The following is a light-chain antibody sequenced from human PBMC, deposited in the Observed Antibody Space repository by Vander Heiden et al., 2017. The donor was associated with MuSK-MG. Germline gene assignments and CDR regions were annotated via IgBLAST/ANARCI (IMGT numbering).Light chain of an antibody. CDR3: NSRDSSGNHYV. CDR1: RPRSSY. Sequence: SSELTQDPAVSVALGQTVRITCQGYRPRSSYASWYRQTPGTAPGIVLLGKNNRPSGIPDRFSGSSSGNTASVTITGAQAEEEADYYCNSRDSSGNHYVFGTGTKVTVL. V-gene: IGLV3-19*01. J-gene: IGLJ1*01. CDR2: GKN.